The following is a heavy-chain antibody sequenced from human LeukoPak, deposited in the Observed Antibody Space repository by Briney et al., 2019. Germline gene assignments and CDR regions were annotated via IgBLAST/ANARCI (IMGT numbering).Heavy chain of an antibody. CDR2: IYTSGST. CDR1: GGSISNDY. CDR3: ARGPMVRAGEGLDY. J-gene: IGHJ4*02. Sequence: SETLSLTCTVSGGSISNDYWSWIRQPAGKGLEWIGRIYTSGSTNYNPSLKSRVTMSVDTSKNQFSLKLSSVTAADTAVYYCARGPMVRAGEGLDYWGQGTLVTVSS. V-gene: IGHV4-4*07. D-gene: IGHD3-10*01.